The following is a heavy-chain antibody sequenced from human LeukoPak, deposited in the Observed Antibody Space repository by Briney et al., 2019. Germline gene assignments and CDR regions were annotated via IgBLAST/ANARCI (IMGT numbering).Heavy chain of an antibody. Sequence: GASVKVSCKASGYTFTGYYMHWVRQAPGQGLEWMGWINPNSGGTNYAQKFQGGVTMTRDTSISTAYMELSRLRSDDTAVYYCARDLDVVVTARYNLDYWGQGTLVTVSS. J-gene: IGHJ4*02. CDR1: GYTFTGYY. CDR3: ARDLDVVVTARYNLDY. D-gene: IGHD2-21*02. CDR2: INPNSGGT. V-gene: IGHV1-2*02.